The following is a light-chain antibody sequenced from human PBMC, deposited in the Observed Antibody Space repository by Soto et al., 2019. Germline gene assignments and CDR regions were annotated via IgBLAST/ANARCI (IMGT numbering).Light chain of an antibody. J-gene: IGKJ1*01. Sequence: DIVMTQSPATLSMSPGERATLSCRASQTINNNLAWNQQKPGQAPRLLIYGASTRATGIPDRFSGSGSGTEFTLTISSLQSEXXAVXXXQQYDKWPWTFGQGTKVEIK. CDR1: QTINNN. CDR2: GAS. V-gene: IGKV3-15*01. CDR3: QQYDKWPWT.